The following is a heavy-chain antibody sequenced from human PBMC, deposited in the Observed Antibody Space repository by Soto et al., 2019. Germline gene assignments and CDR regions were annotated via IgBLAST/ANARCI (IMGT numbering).Heavy chain of an antibody. CDR1: GFTFSSYA. V-gene: IGHV3-23*01. CDR2: ISGSGGST. CDR3: AKDRKGRAIVATIRRPY. J-gene: IGHJ4*02. D-gene: IGHD5-12*01. Sequence: GGSLRLSCAASGFTFSSYAMSWVRQAPGKGLEWVSAISGSGGSTYYADSVKGRFTISRDNSKNTLYLQMNSLRAEDTAVYYCAKDRKGRAIVATIRRPYWGQGTLVTVSS.